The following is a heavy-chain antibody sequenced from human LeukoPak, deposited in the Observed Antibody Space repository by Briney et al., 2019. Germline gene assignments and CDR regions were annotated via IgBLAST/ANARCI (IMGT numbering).Heavy chain of an antibody. CDR3: ARQYYYDSSGYRD. CDR2: INHSGST. V-gene: IGHV4-34*01. CDR1: GGSFSGYY. D-gene: IGHD3-22*01. Sequence: SETLSLTCAVYGGSFSGYYWSWIRQPPGKGLEWIGEINHSGSTNYNPSLKSRVTISVDTSKNQFSLKLSSVTAADTAVYYCARQYYYDSSGYRDWGQGTLVTVSS. J-gene: IGHJ4*02.